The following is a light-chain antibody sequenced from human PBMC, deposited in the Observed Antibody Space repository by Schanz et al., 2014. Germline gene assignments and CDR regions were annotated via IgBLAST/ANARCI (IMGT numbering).Light chain of an antibody. Sequence: EIVLTQSPATLSLSPGEGAALSCRASQSVNTFLAWYQQKPGQAPRLLIYGASNRATGIPARFSGSGSGTDFTLTISSLEPEDFAVYYCQQYGSSPQTFGQGPKLEIK. CDR1: QSVNTF. J-gene: IGKJ2*01. CDR3: QQYGSSPQT. CDR2: GAS. V-gene: IGKV3-11*01.